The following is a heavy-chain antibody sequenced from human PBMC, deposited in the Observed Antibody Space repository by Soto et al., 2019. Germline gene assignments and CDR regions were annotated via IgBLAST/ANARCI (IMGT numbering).Heavy chain of an antibody. Sequence: SETLSLTCAVSGGSISSSNWWSWVRQPPGKGLEWIGEIYHSGSTNYNPSLKSRVTISVDKSKNQFSLKLSSVTAADTAVYYCARDRAAVAGSNYYYGMDVWGQGTTVTVSS. V-gene: IGHV4-4*02. CDR1: GGSISSSNW. CDR3: ARDRAAVAGSNYYYGMDV. D-gene: IGHD6-19*01. J-gene: IGHJ6*02. CDR2: IYHSGST.